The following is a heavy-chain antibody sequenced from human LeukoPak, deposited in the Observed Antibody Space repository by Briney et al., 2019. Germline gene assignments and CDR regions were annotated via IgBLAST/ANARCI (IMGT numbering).Heavy chain of an antibody. CDR1: GYTFTSYG. J-gene: IGHJ6*02. Sequence: ASAKVSCKASGYTFTSYGISWVRQAPGQGLEWMGWISAYNGNTNYAQKLQGRVTMTTDTSTSTAYMELRSLRSDDTAVYYCARAIGYCSSTSCYESDYYYYYGMDVWGQGTTVTVSS. D-gene: IGHD2-2*01. CDR2: ISAYNGNT. V-gene: IGHV1-18*01. CDR3: ARAIGYCSSTSCYESDYYYYYGMDV.